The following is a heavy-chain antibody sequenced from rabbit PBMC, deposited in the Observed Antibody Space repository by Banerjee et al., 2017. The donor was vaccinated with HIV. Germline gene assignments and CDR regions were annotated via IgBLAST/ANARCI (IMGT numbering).Heavy chain of an antibody. CDR3: ARGADNNWYIPYFKL. J-gene: IGHJ4*01. V-gene: IGHV1S40*01. CDR1: GFDISSYN. Sequence: QSLEESGGGLVTPGASLTLTCTASGFDISSYNMCWVRQAPGKGLEWIGCIYAGSGDIYYASRAKGRFTISKTSSTTVTLQMTSLTAADTATYFCARGADNNWYIPYFKLWGPGTLVTVS. CDR2: IYAGSGDI. D-gene: IGHD1-1*01.